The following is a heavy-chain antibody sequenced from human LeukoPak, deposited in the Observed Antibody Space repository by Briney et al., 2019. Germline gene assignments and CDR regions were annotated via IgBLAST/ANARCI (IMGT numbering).Heavy chain of an antibody. J-gene: IGHJ4*02. CDR3: ARLWWADY. CDR2: INWNGGRT. CDR1: GFTFDNYA. D-gene: IGHD2-8*02. Sequence: GGSLRLSCAASGFTFDNYAMHWVRQAPGRGLEWVSGINWNGGRTGYADSVKGRFTISRDNAKNSLYLQMNSLRAEDTALYYCARLWWADYWGQGTLVTVSS. V-gene: IGHV3-20*04.